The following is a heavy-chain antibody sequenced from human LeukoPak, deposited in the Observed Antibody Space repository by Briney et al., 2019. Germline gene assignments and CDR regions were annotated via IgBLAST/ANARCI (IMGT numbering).Heavy chain of an antibody. CDR1: GYTFTGYY. Sequence: ASVKVSCKASGYTFTGYYMHWVRQAPGQGLEWMGWINPNSGGTNYAQKFQGRVTMTRDTSISTAYMELSRLRSEDTAVYYCARVKHDYGDLRGFDYWGQGTLVTVSS. CDR3: ARVKHDYGDLRGFDY. D-gene: IGHD4-17*01. CDR2: INPNSGGT. V-gene: IGHV1-2*02. J-gene: IGHJ4*02.